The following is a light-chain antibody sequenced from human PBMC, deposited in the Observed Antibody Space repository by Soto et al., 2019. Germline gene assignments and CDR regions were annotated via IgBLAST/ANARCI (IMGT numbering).Light chain of an antibody. CDR1: QSVSSSQ. CDR2: QTS. Sequence: EIVLTQSPGTLSLSPGERATLSCRASQSVSSSQLAWYQHRPGQAPRLLIYQTSIRAAGIPARFSASGSGTDFTLTISDVQPEDFALYYCHQRQSWPRTFGQGTKVDI. J-gene: IGKJ1*01. V-gene: IGKV3D-20*02. CDR3: HQRQSWPRT.